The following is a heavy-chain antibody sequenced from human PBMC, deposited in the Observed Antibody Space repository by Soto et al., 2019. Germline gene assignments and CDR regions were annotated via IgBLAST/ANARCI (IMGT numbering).Heavy chain of an antibody. D-gene: IGHD6-19*01. Sequence: QVQLQESGPGLVKPSETLSLTCTVSGGSISSYFCSWIRQPPGKGLEWIGYIYYSGSTNYNPSLKSRVTISVDTSKNQFPLKLSSVTAADTAVYYCARKEDTSGWTGFDPWGQGTLVTVSS. J-gene: IGHJ5*02. CDR2: IYYSGST. CDR3: ARKEDTSGWTGFDP. V-gene: IGHV4-59*01. CDR1: GGSISSYF.